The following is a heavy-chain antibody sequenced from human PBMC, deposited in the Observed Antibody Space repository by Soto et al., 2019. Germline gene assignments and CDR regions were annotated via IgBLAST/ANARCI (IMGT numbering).Heavy chain of an antibody. Sequence: GASVKVSFKASGYTFTSYGISWVRQAPGQGLEWMGWISAYNGNTNYAQKLQGRVTMTTDTSTSTAYMELRSLRSDDTAVYYCARDPIAVAGTYYYGMDVWGQGTTVTVSS. V-gene: IGHV1-18*04. CDR1: GYTFTSYG. CDR3: ARDPIAVAGTYYYGMDV. J-gene: IGHJ6*02. CDR2: ISAYNGNT. D-gene: IGHD6-19*01.